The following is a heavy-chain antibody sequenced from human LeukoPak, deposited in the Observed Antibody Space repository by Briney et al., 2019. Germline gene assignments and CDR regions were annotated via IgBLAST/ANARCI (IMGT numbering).Heavy chain of an antibody. V-gene: IGHV1-69*13. CDR1: GGTFSSYA. CDR2: IIPIFGTA. CDR3: AREQYCSSTSCYTGGYYYYGMDV. Sequence: SVKVSCKASGGTFSSYAISWVRQAPGQGLGWMGGIIPIFGTANYAQKFQGRVTITADESTSTAYMELSSLRSEDTAVYYCAREQYCSSTSCYTGGYYYYGMDVWGQGTTVTVSS. D-gene: IGHD2-2*02. J-gene: IGHJ6*02.